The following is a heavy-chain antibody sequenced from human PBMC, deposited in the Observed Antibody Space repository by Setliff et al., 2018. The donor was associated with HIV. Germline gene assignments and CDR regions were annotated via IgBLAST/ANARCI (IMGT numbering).Heavy chain of an antibody. CDR2: IIPIFNTA. CDR1: GGTFSLYA. D-gene: IGHD2-2*01. CDR3: ARNRVVPAAISDY. V-gene: IGHV1-69*13. Sequence: GASVKVSCKASGGTFSLYAINWVRQAPGQGLEWMGGIIPIFNTANYAQKFQGRVTITADGSTSTAYTELSSLRSDDTAVYYCARNRVVPAAISDYWGQGTLVTVS. J-gene: IGHJ4*02.